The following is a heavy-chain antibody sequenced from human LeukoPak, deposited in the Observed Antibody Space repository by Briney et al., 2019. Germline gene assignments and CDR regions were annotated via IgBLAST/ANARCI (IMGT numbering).Heavy chain of an antibody. CDR2: ISASGGNT. CDR1: GFTFSSHV. D-gene: IGHD6-19*01. V-gene: IGHV3-23*01. Sequence: GGSLRLSCTASGFTFSSHVMSWVPQRLEERLGWVSGISASGGNTYHADSGKGRFTISRDNSKNTLYLQMKSLRAEDTAVYYCARLVWLDRNFDYWGQGTLLTVSS. J-gene: IGHJ4*02. CDR3: ARLVWLDRNFDY.